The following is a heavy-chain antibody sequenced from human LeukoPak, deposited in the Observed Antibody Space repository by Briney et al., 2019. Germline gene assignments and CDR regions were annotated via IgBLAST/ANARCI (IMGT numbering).Heavy chain of an antibody. CDR3: ARDGRIAAAGPYPYWYFDL. CDR2: ISSSSSYI. V-gene: IGHV3-21*01. Sequence: GGSLRLSCAASGFTFSSYSMNWVRQAPGKGLEWVSSISSSSSYIYYADSVKGRLTISRDNAKNSLYLQMNSLRAEDTAVYYCARDGRIAAAGPYPYWYFDLWGRGTLVTVSS. D-gene: IGHD6-13*01. J-gene: IGHJ2*01. CDR1: GFTFSSYS.